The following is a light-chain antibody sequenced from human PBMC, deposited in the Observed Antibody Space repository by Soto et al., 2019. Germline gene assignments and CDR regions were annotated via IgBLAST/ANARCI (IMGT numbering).Light chain of an antibody. J-gene: IGLJ2*01. CDR3: STYTSTTPLGV. CDR1: SSDVRSYNY. V-gene: IGLV2-14*01. CDR2: GVS. Sequence: QSVLTQPASVSGSPGQSITISCTGISSDVRSYNYVSWYQHHPGQAPKLLVYGVSNRPSGVSNRFSGSKSANTASLTISGLQAEDEADYYCSTYTSTTPLGVFGGGTKLTV.